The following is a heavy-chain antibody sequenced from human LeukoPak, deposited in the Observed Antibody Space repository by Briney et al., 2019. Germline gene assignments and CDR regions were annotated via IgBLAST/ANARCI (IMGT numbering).Heavy chain of an antibody. CDR2: ISAYNGNT. CDR1: GGTFSSYG. V-gene: IGHV1-18*01. CDR3: ARDHYHKIHSVMVTAPDY. J-gene: IGHJ4*02. D-gene: IGHD2-21*02. Sequence: WASVKVSCKASGGTFSSYGISWVRQAPGQGLEWMGWISAYNGNTNYAQKLQGRVTMTRDTSTSTVYMELRSLRSEDTAVYYCARDHYHKIHSVMVTAPDYWGQGTLVIVSS.